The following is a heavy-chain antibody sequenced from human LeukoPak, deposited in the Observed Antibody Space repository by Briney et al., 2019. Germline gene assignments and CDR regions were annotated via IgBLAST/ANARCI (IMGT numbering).Heavy chain of an antibody. CDR2: ISYDGSNK. J-gene: IGHJ4*02. CDR3: AKDGASRVAVAGTGVDY. CDR1: GFTFSSYA. V-gene: IGHV3-30*04. Sequence: GGSLRLSCAASGFTFSSYAMHWVRQAPGKGLEWVAVISYDGSNKYYADSVKGRFTISRDNSKNTLYLQMNSLRAEDTAVYYCAKDGASRVAVAGTGVDYWGQGTLVTVSS. D-gene: IGHD6-19*01.